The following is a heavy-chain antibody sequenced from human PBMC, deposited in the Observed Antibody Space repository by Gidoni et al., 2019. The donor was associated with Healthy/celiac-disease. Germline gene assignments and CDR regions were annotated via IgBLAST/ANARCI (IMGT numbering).Heavy chain of an antibody. CDR3: AREGGGNTVTKEPLRYYYGMDV. CDR1: GYTFTGYY. V-gene: IGHV1-2*04. CDR2: INPNSGGT. J-gene: IGHJ6*02. D-gene: IGHD4-17*01. Sequence: QVQLVQSGAEVKKPGASVKVSCKASGYTFTGYYMHWVRQAPGQGLEWMGWINPNSGGTNYAQKFQGWVTMTRDTSISTAYMELTRLRSDDTAVYYCAREGGGNTVTKEPLRYYYGMDVWGQGTTVTVSS.